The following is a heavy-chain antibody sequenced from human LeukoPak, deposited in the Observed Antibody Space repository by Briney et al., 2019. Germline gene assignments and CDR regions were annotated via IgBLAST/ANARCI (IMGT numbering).Heavy chain of an antibody. CDR3: ARDPGAFPYFFDS. Sequence: GGSLRLSCAASGSTFSSYAMSWVRQAPGKGLEWVSAISGTGGSTYYADSVRGRFTISRDNSKNTLYLQMNSLRVEDTAVYFCARDPGAFPYFFDSWGQGTLVTVSS. V-gene: IGHV3-23*01. CDR2: ISGTGGST. D-gene: IGHD4/OR15-4a*01. J-gene: IGHJ4*02. CDR1: GSTFSSYA.